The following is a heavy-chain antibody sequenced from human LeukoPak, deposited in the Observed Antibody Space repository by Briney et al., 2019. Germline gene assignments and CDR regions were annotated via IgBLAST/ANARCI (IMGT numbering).Heavy chain of an antibody. V-gene: IGHV3-21*01. J-gene: IGHJ4*02. CDR3: ARGRAARLNFDY. Sequence: GGSLRLPCAASGFTFSSYAMSWVRQAPGKGLEWVSSISSSSSYIYYADSVKGRFTISRDNAKNSLYLQMNSLRAEDTAVYYCARGRAARLNFDYWGQGTLVTVSS. CDR2: ISSSSSYI. D-gene: IGHD6-6*01. CDR1: GFTFSSYA.